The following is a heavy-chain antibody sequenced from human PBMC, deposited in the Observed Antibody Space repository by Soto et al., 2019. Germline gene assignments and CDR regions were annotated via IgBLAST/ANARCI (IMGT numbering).Heavy chain of an antibody. V-gene: IGHV3-30*18. D-gene: IGHD5-12*01. CDR3: AKSVDIVATIESAPDAFDI. CDR2: ISYDGSNK. Sequence: GGSLRLSCAASGFTFSSYGMHWVRQAPGKGLEWVAVISYDGSNKYYADSVKGRFTISRDNSKNTLYLQMNSLRAEDTAVYYCAKSVDIVATIESAPDAFDIWGQGTMVTVSS. CDR1: GFTFSSYG. J-gene: IGHJ3*02.